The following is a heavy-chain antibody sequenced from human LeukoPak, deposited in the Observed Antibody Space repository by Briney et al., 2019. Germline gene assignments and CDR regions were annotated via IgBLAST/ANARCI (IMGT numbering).Heavy chain of an antibody. Sequence: SETLSLTCTVSGDSISSNNYYWGWIRQPPGEGLNWIGSVYSAGSTYYNPSLKSRITISLDTSKNQFSLKLNSVTAADTAVYYCARVGYCGSTSCSRDGAFDIWGQGTMVTVSS. CDR2: VYSAGST. D-gene: IGHD2-2*01. CDR3: ARVGYCGSTSCSRDGAFDI. V-gene: IGHV4-39*07. J-gene: IGHJ3*02. CDR1: GDSISSNNYY.